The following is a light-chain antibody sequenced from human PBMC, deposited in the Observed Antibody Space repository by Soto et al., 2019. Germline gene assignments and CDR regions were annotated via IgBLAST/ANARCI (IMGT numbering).Light chain of an antibody. CDR3: QQRSNSPLT. CDR1: QSVSSY. CDR2: DAS. V-gene: IGKV3-11*01. Sequence: EIVLTQSPATLSLSPGERATLSCRASQSVSSYLAWYHQQPGQAPRLLIYDASNRATSIPARISGSGSGTDFTLTISSLEPEDFAVYYCQQRSNSPLTFGGGTKVEIK. J-gene: IGKJ4*01.